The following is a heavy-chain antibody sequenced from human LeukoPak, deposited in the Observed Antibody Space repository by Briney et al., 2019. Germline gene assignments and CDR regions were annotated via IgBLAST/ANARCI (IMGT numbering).Heavy chain of an antibody. CDR2: IYYSGST. CDR1: GGSISSYY. CDR3: ARVYCTNGVCPFDY. D-gene: IGHD2-8*01. V-gene: IGHV4-59*01. J-gene: IGHJ4*02. Sequence: PSETLSLTCTVSGGSISSYYWGWIRQPPGKGLEWIGYIYYSGSTNYNPSLKSRVTISVDTSKNQFSLKLSSVTAADTAVYYCARVYCTNGVCPFDYWGQGTLVTVSS.